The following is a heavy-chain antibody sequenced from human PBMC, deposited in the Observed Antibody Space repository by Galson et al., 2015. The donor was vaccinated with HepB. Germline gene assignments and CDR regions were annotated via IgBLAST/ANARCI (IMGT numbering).Heavy chain of an antibody. D-gene: IGHD4-17*01. Sequence: SLRLSCAASGFTFSSYGMHWVRQAPGKGLEWVAVISYDGSNKYYANSVKGRFTISRDNSKNTLYLQMNSLRAEDTAVYYCAKASPTVTMRPFDYWGQGTLVTVSS. V-gene: IGHV3-30*18. J-gene: IGHJ4*02. CDR1: GFTFSSYG. CDR2: ISYDGSNK. CDR3: AKASPTVTMRPFDY.